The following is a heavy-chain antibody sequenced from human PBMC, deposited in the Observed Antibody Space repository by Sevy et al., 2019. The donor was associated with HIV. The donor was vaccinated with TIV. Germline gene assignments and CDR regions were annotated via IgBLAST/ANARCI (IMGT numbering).Heavy chain of an antibody. J-gene: IGHJ4*02. V-gene: IGHV3-23*01. CDR2: ISGSGGST. CDR1: GFTFSSYA. D-gene: IGHD3-10*01. CDR3: AKAPYDGNSGSYFDY. Sequence: GGSLRLSCAASGFTFSSYAMSWVRQAPGKGLEWVSAISGSGGSTYYADSVKGRFTISRDNSKNTLYLQMNSRRAEDTAGYYCAKAPYDGNSGSYFDYWGQGTLVTVSS.